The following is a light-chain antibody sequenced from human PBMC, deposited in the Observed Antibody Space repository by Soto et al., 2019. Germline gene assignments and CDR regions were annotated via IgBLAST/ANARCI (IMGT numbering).Light chain of an antibody. CDR3: QQYGVLPIT. J-gene: IGKJ4*01. CDR2: AAS. CDR1: QSIARNS. Sequence: EIVLTQSPGTLSLSPGERATLSCRASQSIARNSIAWYQQKPGRAPRLLIYAASTRATGIPDRFSGGGSGTDFTLTISGLETDDFAVFHCQQYGVLPITFGGGTRVEIK. V-gene: IGKV3-20*01.